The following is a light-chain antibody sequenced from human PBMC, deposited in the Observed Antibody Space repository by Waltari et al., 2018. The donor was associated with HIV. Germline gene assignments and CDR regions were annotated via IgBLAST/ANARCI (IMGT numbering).Light chain of an antibody. CDR1: TSDIGGFNY. V-gene: IGLV2-14*03. Sequence: QSAQTHPASVSGSLGQSYTISCTGTTSDIGGFNYVFCYQRHPDKAPKLIIFGVSNRPSGISSRFSGSKSGNTASLNISGLQAEDEADYYCCSYTKLTTHYVLCGGGTKLTVL. CDR3: CSYTKLTTHYVL. J-gene: IGLJ3*02. CDR2: GVS.